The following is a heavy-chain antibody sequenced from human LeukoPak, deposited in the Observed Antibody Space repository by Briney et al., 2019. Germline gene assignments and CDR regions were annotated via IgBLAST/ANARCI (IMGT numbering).Heavy chain of an antibody. J-gene: IGHJ4*02. V-gene: IGHV4-4*07. CDR3: ARDRYYDSSGPSFDY. Sequence: SETLSLTCTVSGGSISSYYWSWIRQPAGKGLEWIGRIYISGSTNYNPSLKSRVTISVDTSKNQFSLKLSSVTAADTAVYYCARDRYYDSSGPSFDYWGQGTLVTVSS. CDR2: IYISGST. CDR1: GGSISSYY. D-gene: IGHD3-22*01.